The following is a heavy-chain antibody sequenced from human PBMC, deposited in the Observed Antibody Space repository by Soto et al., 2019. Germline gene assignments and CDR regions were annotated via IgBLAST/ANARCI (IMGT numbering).Heavy chain of an antibody. J-gene: IGHJ6*02. CDR1: GYTFTSYD. V-gene: IGHV1-8*01. Sequence: QVQLVQSGAEVKKPGASVKVSCKASGYTFTSYDINWVRQATGQGLEWMGWMNPNSGNTAYAQKFQGRVTMTRNTSISTAYMELSSLRSEDTAVYYCARWPDVYYYYVMDVWGQGTTVTVSS. CDR3: ARWPDVYYYYVMDV. CDR2: MNPNSGNT.